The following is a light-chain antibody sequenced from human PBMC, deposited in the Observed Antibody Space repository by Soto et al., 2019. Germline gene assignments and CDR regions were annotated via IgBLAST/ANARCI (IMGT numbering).Light chain of an antibody. CDR1: QSVSSN. CDR3: QHYNNWPPWT. CDR2: AAS. J-gene: IGKJ1*01. V-gene: IGKV3-15*01. Sequence: IVMTQSPATLSVSPGERATLSCRASQSVSSNLAWYQQKPGQAPRLLIYAASTRATGIPARFSGSGSGTEFTLTISSLQSEDFAVYYCQHYNNWPPWTFGQGNKVEIK.